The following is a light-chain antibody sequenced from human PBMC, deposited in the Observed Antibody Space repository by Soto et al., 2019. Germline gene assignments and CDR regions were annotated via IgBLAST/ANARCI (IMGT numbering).Light chain of an antibody. CDR3: CSYAGSYTFYV. CDR1: SSDVGGYNY. Sequence: QSVLTQPRSVSGSPGQSVTISCTGTSSDVGGYNYVSWYQQHPGKAPKPMIYDVSKRPSGVPDRFSGSKSGNTASLTISGLQAEDEADYYCCSYAGSYTFYVFGTGTKVTV. J-gene: IGLJ1*01. CDR2: DVS. V-gene: IGLV2-11*01.